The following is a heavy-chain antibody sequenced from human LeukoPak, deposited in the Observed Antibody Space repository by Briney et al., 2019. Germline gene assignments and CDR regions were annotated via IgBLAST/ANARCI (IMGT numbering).Heavy chain of an antibody. CDR3: ARDRVVAATLYYYGMDV. Sequence: SETLSLTCTVSGGSVSSGSYYWSWIRQPPGKGLEWIGYIYYSGSTNYTPSLKSRVTISVDTSKNQFSLKLSSVTAADTAVYYCARDRVVAATLYYYGMDVWGQGTTVTVSS. V-gene: IGHV4-61*01. D-gene: IGHD2-15*01. J-gene: IGHJ6*02. CDR2: IYYSGST. CDR1: GGSVSSGSYY.